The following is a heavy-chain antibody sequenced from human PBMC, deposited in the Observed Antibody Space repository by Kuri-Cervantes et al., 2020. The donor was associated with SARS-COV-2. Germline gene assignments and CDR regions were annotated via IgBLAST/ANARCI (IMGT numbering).Heavy chain of an antibody. CDR1: GFTSSSYW. J-gene: IGHJ6*02. CDR3: ARAPMVRGVTHYNYYGMDV. CDR2: IKQDGSEK. Sequence: GGSLRLSCAASGFTSSSYWMSWVRQAPGKGLEWVANIKQDGSEKYYVDSVKGRFTISRDNAKNSLYLQMNNLRAEDTAVYYCARAPMVRGVTHYNYYGMDVWGQGTTVTVSS. V-gene: IGHV3-7*01. D-gene: IGHD3-10*01.